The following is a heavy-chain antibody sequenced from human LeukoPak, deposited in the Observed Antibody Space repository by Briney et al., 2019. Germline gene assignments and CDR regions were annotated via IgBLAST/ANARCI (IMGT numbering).Heavy chain of an antibody. CDR1: GYSISSGYY. V-gene: IGHV4-38-2*02. J-gene: IGHJ4*02. CDR2: IYHSGST. D-gene: IGHD1-26*01. CDR3: ARAPSASAYSGSYFDY. Sequence: SETLSLTCTVSGYSISSGYYWGWIRQPPGKGLEWIGSIYHSGSTYYNPSLKSRVTISVDTSKNQFSLKLSSVTAADTAVYYCARAPSASAYSGSYFDYGGQGTLVTVSS.